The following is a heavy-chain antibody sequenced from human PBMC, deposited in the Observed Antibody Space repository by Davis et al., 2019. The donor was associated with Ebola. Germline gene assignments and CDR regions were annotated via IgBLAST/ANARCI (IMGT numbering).Heavy chain of an antibody. CDR3: ARESIVVVAATAKNYYYYGMDV. CDR1: GGTFSSYT. D-gene: IGHD2-15*01. J-gene: IGHJ6*04. V-gene: IGHV1-69*13. CDR2: IIPIFGTA. Sequence: SVKVSCKASGGTFSSYTISWVRQAPGQGLEWMGGIIPIFGTANYAQKFQGRVTITADESTSTAYMELSSLRSEDTAVYYCARESIVVVAATAKNYYYYGMDVWGKGTTVTVSS.